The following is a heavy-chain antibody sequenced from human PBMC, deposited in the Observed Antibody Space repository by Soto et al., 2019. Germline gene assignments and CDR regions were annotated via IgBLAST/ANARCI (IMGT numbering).Heavy chain of an antibody. CDR2: ISGSGGST. Sequence: PGGSLRLSCAASGFTFSSYAMSWVRQAQGKGLEWVSAISGSGGSTYYADSVKGRFTISRDNSKNTLYLQMNSLRAEDTAVYYCAKERDIVGATSPLGYWGQGTLVTVSS. CDR1: GFTFSSYA. J-gene: IGHJ4*02. V-gene: IGHV3-23*01. D-gene: IGHD1-26*01. CDR3: AKERDIVGATSPLGY.